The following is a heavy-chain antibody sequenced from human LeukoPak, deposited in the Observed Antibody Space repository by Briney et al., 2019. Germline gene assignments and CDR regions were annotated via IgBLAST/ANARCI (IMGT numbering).Heavy chain of an antibody. V-gene: IGHV3-23*01. Sequence: GGSLRLSCAASGFTFSSYAMSWVRQAPGKGLEWVSAISGSGGSTYYADSVKGRFTISRHNSKNTLYLQMNSLRAEDTAVYYCARKPLAGRLFDYWGQGTLVTVSS. J-gene: IGHJ4*02. CDR1: GFTFSSYA. D-gene: IGHD6-25*01. CDR2: ISGSGGST. CDR3: ARKPLAGRLFDY.